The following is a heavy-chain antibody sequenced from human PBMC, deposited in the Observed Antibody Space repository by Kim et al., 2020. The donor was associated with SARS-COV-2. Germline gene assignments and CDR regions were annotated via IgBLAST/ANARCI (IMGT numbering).Heavy chain of an antibody. CDR3: ARALSTPFCPDGVCYAYYYTLDV. CDR1: GGSFIGYY. V-gene: IGHV4-34*01. D-gene: IGHD2-8*01. J-gene: IGHJ6*02. CDR2: INESGST. Sequence: SETLSLTCTISGGSFIGYYWSWIRQPPGKGLEWIGEINESGSTNYNPSRKSRVSISLDASKNQFYLKLSSVTAADTAVYYCARALSTPFCPDGVCYAYYYTLDVWGQGTTVTVSS.